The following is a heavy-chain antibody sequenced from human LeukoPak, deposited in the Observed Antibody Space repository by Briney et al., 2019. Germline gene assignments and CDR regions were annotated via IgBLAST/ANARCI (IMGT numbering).Heavy chain of an antibody. V-gene: IGHV4-59*08. J-gene: IGHJ4*02. D-gene: IGHD6-19*01. CDR3: ARHFKPRSSGREYYFDY. CDR2: IYYSGST. Sequence: PSEPLSLTCTVSGGSISSYYWSWIRQPPGKGLEWIGYIYYSGSTNYNPSLKSRVTISVDTSMNQFSLKLSSVTAADTAVYYCARHFKPRSSGREYYFDYWGQGTLVTVSS. CDR1: GGSISSYY.